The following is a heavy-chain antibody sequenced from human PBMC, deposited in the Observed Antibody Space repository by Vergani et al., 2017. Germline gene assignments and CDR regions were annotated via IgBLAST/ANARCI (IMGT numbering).Heavy chain of an antibody. Sequence: QVRLQESGPGLVKTSETPSLTCSVSVGSMSGYFWCWIRQPPGKKLEWIGYMYHSGSTNYNTSLETRVTISGDTSKNQLSLKLNSVTAADTAVYYCARGKVAAAGRYYYYYMDFWGKGTMVTVSS. D-gene: IGHD6-13*01. V-gene: IGHV4-59*01. J-gene: IGHJ6*03. CDR2: MYHSGST. CDR3: ARGKVAAAGRYYYYYMDF. CDR1: VGSMSGYF.